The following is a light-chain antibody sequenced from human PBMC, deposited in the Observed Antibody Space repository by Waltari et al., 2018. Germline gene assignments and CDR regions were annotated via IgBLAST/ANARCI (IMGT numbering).Light chain of an antibody. CDR3: REDDSDAAA. Sequence: DIQMTQSPSSLSASVGDRVSFTCQASQDIRNYLSWYQQKPGKAPKLLIYDASNLERGVPSRFSGSRSGTDFTFIISRLQPEDSATYYCREDDSDAAAFGGGTKVEIK. CDR2: DAS. CDR1: QDIRNY. V-gene: IGKV1-33*01. J-gene: IGKJ4*02.